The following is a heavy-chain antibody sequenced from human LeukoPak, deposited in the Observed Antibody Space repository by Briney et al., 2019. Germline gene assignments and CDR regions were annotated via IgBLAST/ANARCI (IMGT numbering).Heavy chain of an antibody. Sequence: SETLSLTCSGSDASINNWTYYWGWIRQPPGKGLEWIGSFYFGGSTYYNPSLKGRVTISVDTSKNQFSLKLSSVTAADTAVYYCARASYSSSWYYSWFDPWGQGTLVTVSS. CDR2: FYFGGST. CDR3: ARASYSSSWYYSWFDP. D-gene: IGHD6-13*01. J-gene: IGHJ5*02. CDR1: DASINNWTYY. V-gene: IGHV4-39*07.